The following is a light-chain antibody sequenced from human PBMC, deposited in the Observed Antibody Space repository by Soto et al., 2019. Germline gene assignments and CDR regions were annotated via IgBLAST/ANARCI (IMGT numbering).Light chain of an antibody. CDR2: AAS. V-gene: IGKV1-39*01. CDR1: QSIDKY. Sequence: DIQMTQSPSSLSASVGDRVTITCRASQSIDKYLNWYQQKPGRAPDLLIYAASNLQSGVPSRFSGSGSGTDFTLTISSLQPADFATYYCQQSYNTPYTFGQGTKLEVK. CDR3: QQSYNTPYT. J-gene: IGKJ2*01.